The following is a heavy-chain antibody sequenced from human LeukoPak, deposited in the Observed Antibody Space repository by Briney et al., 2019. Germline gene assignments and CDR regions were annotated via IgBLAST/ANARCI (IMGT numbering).Heavy chain of an antibody. CDR1: GYTFTSYG. D-gene: IGHD3-3*01. CDR2: ISAYNGNT. V-gene: IGHV1-18*01. J-gene: IGHJ6*03. CDR3: ASTHYDFWSGDYYYYYYMDV. Sequence: ASVKVSCKASGYTFTSYGISWVRQAPGQGREWMGWISAYNGNTNYAQKLQGRVTMTTDTSTSTAYMELRSLRSDDTAVYYCASTHYDFWSGDYYYYYYMDVWGKGTTVTVSS.